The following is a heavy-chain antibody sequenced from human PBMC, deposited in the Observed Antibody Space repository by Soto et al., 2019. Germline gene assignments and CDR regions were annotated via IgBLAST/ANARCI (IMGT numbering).Heavy chain of an antibody. CDR1: RFTFSSYE. J-gene: IGHJ4*02. D-gene: IGHD3-3*02. CDR3: ARASISYFDY. V-gene: IGHV3-48*03. CDR2: ISSSGSTI. Sequence: GGSLRLSCAASRFTFSSYEMTWVRQAPGKGLEWVSYISSSGSTIYYADSVKGRFTISRDNAKNSLYLQMNSLRAEDTAVYYGARASISYFDYWGQGTLVTVSS.